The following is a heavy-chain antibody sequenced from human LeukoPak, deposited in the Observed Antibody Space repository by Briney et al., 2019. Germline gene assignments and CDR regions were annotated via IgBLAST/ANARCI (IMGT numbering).Heavy chain of an antibody. CDR2: FDPEDGET. J-gene: IGHJ3*02. CDR3: ATVVTMVRGYDAFDI. Sequence: ASVXXSCXVSGYTLTELSMHWVRQAPGKGLEWMGGFDPEDGETIYAQKFQGRVTMTEDTSTDTAYMELSSLRSEDTAVYYCATVVTMVRGYDAFDIWGQGTMVTVSS. D-gene: IGHD3-10*01. V-gene: IGHV1-24*01. CDR1: GYTLTELS.